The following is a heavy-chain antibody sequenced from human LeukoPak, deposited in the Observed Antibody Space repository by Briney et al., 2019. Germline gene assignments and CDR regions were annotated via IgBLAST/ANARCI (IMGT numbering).Heavy chain of an antibody. CDR1: GYTFTSYG. D-gene: IGHD1-7*01. Sequence: ASVKLSCNASGYTFTSYGISWVRQAPGQGLEWMVWISSYNGNTNYAQELQGRDTMNADTSTRTAHRELQSLRSDDTHVYYCAREGTTRNTNWFDPWFQGTLVTVSS. CDR2: ISSYNGNT. V-gene: IGHV1-18*01. J-gene: IGHJ5*02. CDR3: AREGTTRNTNWFDP.